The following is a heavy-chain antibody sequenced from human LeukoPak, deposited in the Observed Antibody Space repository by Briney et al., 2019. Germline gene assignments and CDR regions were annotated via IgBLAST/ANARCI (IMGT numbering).Heavy chain of an antibody. CDR3: ARVMTGTTSRWFDP. J-gene: IGHJ5*02. Sequence: SETLSLTXTVSGYSISSGYYWGWIRQPPGKRLEWIGSIYHSGSTYYNPSLKSRVTISVDTSKNQFSLKLSSVTAADTAVYYCARVMTGTTSRWFDPWGQGVLVTVSS. D-gene: IGHD1-7*01. CDR2: IYHSGST. V-gene: IGHV4-38-2*02. CDR1: GYSISSGYY.